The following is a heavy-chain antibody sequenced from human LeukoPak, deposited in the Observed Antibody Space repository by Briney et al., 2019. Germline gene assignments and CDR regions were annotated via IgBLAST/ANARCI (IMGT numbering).Heavy chain of an antibody. V-gene: IGHV4-4*02. Sequence: PSGTLSLTCAVSGGSISSSDWWSWVRQPPGKGLEWIGEIYRSGSTNYNPSLKSRVTISVDKSKNQFSLNLNSVTAADTAVYYCARLYYGILTGYYRKFDPWGQGTLVTVSS. D-gene: IGHD3-9*01. CDR2: IYRSGST. CDR1: GGSISSSDW. CDR3: ARLYYGILTGYYRKFDP. J-gene: IGHJ5*02.